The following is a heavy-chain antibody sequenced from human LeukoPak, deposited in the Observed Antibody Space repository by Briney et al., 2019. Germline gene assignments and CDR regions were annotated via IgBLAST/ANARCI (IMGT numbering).Heavy chain of an antibody. J-gene: IGHJ6*02. CDR1: GGSISSYH. CDR3: ARVVPDYDFWSGTVYYYGMDV. CDR2: IYYSGST. D-gene: IGHD3-3*01. V-gene: IGHV4-59*01. Sequence: SETLSLTCTVSGGSISSYHWSWIRQPPGKGLEWIGYIYYSGSTNYNPSLKSRVTVSVDTSKNQFSLKLSSVTAADTAVYYCARVVPDYDFWSGTVYYYGMDVWGQGTTVTVSS.